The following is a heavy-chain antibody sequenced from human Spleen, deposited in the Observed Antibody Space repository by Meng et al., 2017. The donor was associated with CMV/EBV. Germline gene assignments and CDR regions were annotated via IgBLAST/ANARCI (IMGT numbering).Heavy chain of an antibody. D-gene: IGHD1-1*01. J-gene: IGHJ4*02. Sequence: ASVKVSCKASGYIFTKYGVNWMRQAPGQGPEWMGWISAYNGDTMYAPKVQGRVTITADKSTSTAYMELSSLRSEDTAVYYCATGNWKQNWGQGTLVTVSS. CDR3: ATGNWKQN. V-gene: IGHV1-18*01. CDR1: GYIFTKYG. CDR2: ISAYNGDT.